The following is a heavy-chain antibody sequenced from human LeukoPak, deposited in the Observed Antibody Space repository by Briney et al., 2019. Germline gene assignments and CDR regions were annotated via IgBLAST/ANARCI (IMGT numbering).Heavy chain of an antibody. V-gene: IGHV3-53*01. J-gene: IGHJ4*02. CDR1: GFTVRDNY. CDR2: LYSGGAA. D-gene: IGHD3-10*01. Sequence: PGGSLRLSCAVSGFTVRDNYLKWVRQTPGGGLECVSVLYSGGAAYYADSVKGRFTISRDTSKNTLSLQMNSLRVEDTALYYCARGTFSPQGSYYGHWGQGTRVTVSS. CDR3: ARGTFSPQGSYYGH.